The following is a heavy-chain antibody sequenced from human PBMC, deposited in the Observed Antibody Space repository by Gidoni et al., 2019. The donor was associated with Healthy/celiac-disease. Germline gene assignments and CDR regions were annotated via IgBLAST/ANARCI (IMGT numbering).Heavy chain of an antibody. CDR2: IWYDGSNK. CDR3: ARMGEMATAKGAFDI. J-gene: IGHJ3*02. Sequence: QVQLVESGGGVLQPGRSLRLSWSPAGFTFTSYGMHWVRQAPGKGLEWVAVIWYDGSNKYYADSVKGRFTSSRDNSKNTLYLQMNRLRAEDTAVYYCARMGEMATAKGAFDICGQGTMVTVSS. D-gene: IGHD3-16*01. V-gene: IGHV3-33*01. CDR1: GFTFTSYG.